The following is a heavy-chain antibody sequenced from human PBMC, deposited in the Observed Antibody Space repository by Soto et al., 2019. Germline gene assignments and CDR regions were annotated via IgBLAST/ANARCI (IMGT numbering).Heavy chain of an antibody. CDR2: ISGNGDDT. V-gene: IGHV3-23*01. CDR1: GFTFRSSA. J-gene: IGHJ4*02. CDR3: AKPQYRNAYGSFND. Sequence: EVQLLESGGGLEQPGGSVRLSCAASGFTFRSSAMSWVRQAPGKGLEWVSGISGNGDDTNYADAVKGRFTISRDNSKNTLYLRLDSLRAEDTAIYYCAKPQYRNAYGSFNDWGQGTLVTVAS. D-gene: IGHD3-16*01.